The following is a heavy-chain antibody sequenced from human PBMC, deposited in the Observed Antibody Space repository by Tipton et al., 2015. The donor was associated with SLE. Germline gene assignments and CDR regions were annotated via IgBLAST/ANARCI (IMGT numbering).Heavy chain of an antibody. Sequence: SLRLSCAASGFIFTNYWMTWFRQAPGKGLERVANINQDGSEKFYVDSVNGRFTISRDNAKNSLFLQMNSLRVEDTAVYYCARDTHSASRSDYWGQGTMVTVSS. V-gene: IGHV3-7*01. CDR2: INQDGSEK. CDR1: GFIFTNYW. D-gene: IGHD1-26*01. CDR3: ARDTHSASRSDY. J-gene: IGHJ3*01.